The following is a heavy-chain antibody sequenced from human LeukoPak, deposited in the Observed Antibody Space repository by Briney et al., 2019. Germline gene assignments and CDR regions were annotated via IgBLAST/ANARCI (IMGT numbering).Heavy chain of an antibody. Sequence: GGSLRLSCAASGFTFSSYAMHWVRQAPGKGLEWVAIISYDGSNKYHADSVKGRFTISRDNAKNSLYLQMNSLRAEDTAVYYCARMGEYYYDSSGYYVGGYYFDYWGRGTLVTVSS. D-gene: IGHD3-22*01. CDR3: ARMGEYYYDSSGYYVGGYYFDY. CDR1: GFTFSSYA. V-gene: IGHV3-30-3*01. CDR2: ISYDGSNK. J-gene: IGHJ4*02.